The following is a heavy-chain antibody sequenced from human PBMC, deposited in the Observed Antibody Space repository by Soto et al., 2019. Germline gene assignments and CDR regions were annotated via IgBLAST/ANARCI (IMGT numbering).Heavy chain of an antibody. V-gene: IGHV3-33*01. CDR1: GFTFSTFG. D-gene: IGHD3-16*01. Sequence: GGSLRLSCTASGFTFSTFGLHWVRQAPGKGLEWVAVIWSDGSNRYYADSVKGRFTISRDNSKNTSYLQMNSLRVQDTALYYCARERWGDGLPLDFWGPGTLVTVSS. CDR3: ARERWGDGLPLDF. J-gene: IGHJ4*02. CDR2: IWSDGSNR.